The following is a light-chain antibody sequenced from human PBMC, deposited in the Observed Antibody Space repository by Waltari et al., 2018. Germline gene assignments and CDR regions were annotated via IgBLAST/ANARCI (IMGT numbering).Light chain of an antibody. CDR3: NSCTGDSTLI. CDR2: DVD. Sequence: QSALTQPAFVSGSPGQSITISCTGTSSDVGGYNDVSWYQQHPGKAPKLIIYDVDNPPSGVSKRFSGSKSGNTASLTISGLQVEDEADYYCNSCTGDSTLIFGGGTKVTVL. CDR1: SSDVGGYND. V-gene: IGLV2-14*01. J-gene: IGLJ2*01.